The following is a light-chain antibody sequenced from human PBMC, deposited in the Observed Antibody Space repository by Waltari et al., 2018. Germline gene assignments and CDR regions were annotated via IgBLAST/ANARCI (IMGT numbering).Light chain of an antibody. CDR1: NSDVGGCKY. CDR3: CSYAGSFTWV. V-gene: IGLV2-11*01. CDR2: DGY. J-gene: IGLJ1*01. Sequence: QSALTQPRSVPGSPGQSVTLSCTGTNSDVGGCKYVTWYQKPPDKAPRLIIYDGYTRPSWVPNRFSGSKSANTASLTISGLQSEDEADYYCCSYAGSFTWVFGTGTKVTVL.